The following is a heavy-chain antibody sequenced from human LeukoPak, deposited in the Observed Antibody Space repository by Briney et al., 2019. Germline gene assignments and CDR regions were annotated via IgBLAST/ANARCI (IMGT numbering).Heavy chain of an antibody. D-gene: IGHD2-15*01. Sequence: GGSLRLSCAASGFTFSNYAMTWFRQAPGKGLEWVSFIRNKASGGTTEHAASVRGRFTTSRDDSKSIAYLQMNSQKTEDTALYYCTRDRIMTDFWGQGTLVTVSS. CDR2: IRNKASGGTT. V-gene: IGHV3-49*03. CDR1: GFTFSNYA. CDR3: TRDRIMTDF. J-gene: IGHJ4*02.